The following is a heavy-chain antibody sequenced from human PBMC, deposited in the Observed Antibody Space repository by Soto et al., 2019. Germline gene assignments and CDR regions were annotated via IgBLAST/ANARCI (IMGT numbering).Heavy chain of an antibody. D-gene: IGHD3-3*01. CDR1: GGSISSGGYS. CDR3: ARASLYYDFWSGYPSFGWFDP. CDR2: IYHSGST. V-gene: IGHV4-30-2*01. Sequence: PSETLSLTCAVSGGSISSGGYSWSWIRQPPGKGLEWIGYIYHSGSTYYNPSLKSRVTISEDRSKNQFSLKLSSVTAADTAVYYCARASLYYDFWSGYPSFGWFDPWGQGTLVTVSS. J-gene: IGHJ5*02.